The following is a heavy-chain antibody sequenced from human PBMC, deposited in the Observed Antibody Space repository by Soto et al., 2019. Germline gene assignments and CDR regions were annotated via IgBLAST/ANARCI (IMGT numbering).Heavy chain of an antibody. CDR2: VYYSGST. J-gene: IGHJ5*02. CDR1: GGSTSSGGYY. CDR3: ARDAALKWFDP. V-gene: IGHV4-31*03. Sequence: SETRSLTCTGSGGSTSSGGYYWSWILQYPGKGLEWIGFVYYSGSTYYNPSLKSRVIISVDTSKKQFSLKLSSVTAADTAVYYCARDAALKWFDPWGQGTLVTVS. D-gene: IGHD2-15*01.